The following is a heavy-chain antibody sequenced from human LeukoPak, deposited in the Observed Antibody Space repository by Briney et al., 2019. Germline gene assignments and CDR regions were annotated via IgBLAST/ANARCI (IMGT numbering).Heavy chain of an antibody. CDR1: GGTFSSYS. CDR3: ARISLGAIWGYYYGMDV. V-gene: IGHV1-69*13. Sequence: SVKVSCKASGGTFSSYSISWVRQAPGQGLEWMGGIIPIFDAADYAQKFQGRVTITADESTSTAYMELSSLRSEDTAVFYCARISLGAIWGYYYGMDVWGQGATVTVSS. CDR2: IIPIFDAA. J-gene: IGHJ6*02. D-gene: IGHD1-26*01.